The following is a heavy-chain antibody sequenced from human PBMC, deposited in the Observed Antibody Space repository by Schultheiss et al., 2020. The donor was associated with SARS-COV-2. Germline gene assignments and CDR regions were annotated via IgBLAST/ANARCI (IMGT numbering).Heavy chain of an antibody. Sequence: GASLKISCAASGFTFSSYGMHWVRQAPGKGLEWVAVISYDGSNKYYADSVKGRFTISRDNSKNTLYLQMNSLRAEDTAVYYCAKDPGVGATWGDWFDPWGQGTLVTVSS. CDR2: ISYDGSNK. D-gene: IGHD1-26*01. V-gene: IGHV3-30*18. CDR1: GFTFSSYG. J-gene: IGHJ5*02. CDR3: AKDPGVGATWGDWFDP.